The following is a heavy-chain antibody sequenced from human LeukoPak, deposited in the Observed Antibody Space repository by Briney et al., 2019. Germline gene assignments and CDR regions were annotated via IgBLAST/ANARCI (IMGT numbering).Heavy chain of an antibody. D-gene: IGHD3-10*01. J-gene: IGHJ3*02. CDR3: AKDLTYYYGLGSSTNAFDI. CDR1: GFTLSNYA. Sequence: QAGGSLRLSCAASGFTLSNYAMSWVRQAPGKGLEWVSGISGSGDYTYYADSLKGRFTISRDNSKNTLYLLMNSLRAEDTALYYCAKDLTYYYGLGSSTNAFDIWGQGTMVTVSS. CDR2: ISGSGDYT. V-gene: IGHV3-23*01.